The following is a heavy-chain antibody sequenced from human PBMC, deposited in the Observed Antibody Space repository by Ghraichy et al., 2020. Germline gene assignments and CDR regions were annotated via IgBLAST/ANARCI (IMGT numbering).Heavy chain of an antibody. Sequence: SETLSLTCTVSGASVNSVTYYWSWIRQPPGKGLEWIGNIYTSGSTNYNPSLKNRVTISLDTSKNQFSLKLNSLTTADTAVFYCAGDSETRWFYKWSQGTLVTVSS. V-gene: IGHV4-61*01. CDR2: IYTSGST. CDR3: AGDSETRWFYK. J-gene: IGHJ4*02. D-gene: IGHD2-15*01. CDR1: GASVNSVTYY.